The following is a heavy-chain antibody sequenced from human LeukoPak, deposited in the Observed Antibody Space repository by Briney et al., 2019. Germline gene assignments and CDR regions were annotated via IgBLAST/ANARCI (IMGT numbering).Heavy chain of an antibody. Sequence: SETLSLACTVSGGSISSYYWSWIRQPAGKGLEWIGRIYSSGRTNYNSSLKSRVTMSVDTSKNQFSLKLTSVTAADTAVYYCARDWVGELPYYWGQGTLVTVSS. CDR1: GGSISSYY. CDR2: IYSSGRT. J-gene: IGHJ4*02. D-gene: IGHD3-10*01. CDR3: ARDWVGELPYY. V-gene: IGHV4-4*07.